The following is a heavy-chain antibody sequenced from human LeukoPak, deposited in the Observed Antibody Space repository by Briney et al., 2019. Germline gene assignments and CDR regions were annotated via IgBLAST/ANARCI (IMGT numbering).Heavy chain of an antibody. D-gene: IGHD6-19*01. V-gene: IGHV4-59*01. CDR3: ARGLAAAAVAGLDY. CDR1: GGSISSYY. CDR2: IYYSGST. J-gene: IGHJ4*02. Sequence: SETLSLTCTVSGGSISSYYWSWIRQPPGKGLEWIGYIYYSGSTNYNPSLKSRVTISVDTSKNQFSLKLSSVTAADTAVYYCARGLAAAAVAGLDYWGQGTLVTVS.